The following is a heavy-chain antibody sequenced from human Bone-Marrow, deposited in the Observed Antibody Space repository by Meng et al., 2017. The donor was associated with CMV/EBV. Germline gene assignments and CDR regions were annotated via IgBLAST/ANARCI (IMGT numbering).Heavy chain of an antibody. D-gene: IGHD6-13*01. J-gene: IGHJ4*02. V-gene: IGHV5-51*01. Sequence: SGYRFHNYWIAWVRQMPGKGLEWMGIIYPGDSDTRYSPSFQGQVTISVDKSINTAYLQWSSLKASDTAMYYCARQNGAAVGVGLDCWGQGTLVTVSS. CDR3: ARQNGAAVGVGLDC. CDR2: IYPGDSDT. CDR1: GYRFHNYW.